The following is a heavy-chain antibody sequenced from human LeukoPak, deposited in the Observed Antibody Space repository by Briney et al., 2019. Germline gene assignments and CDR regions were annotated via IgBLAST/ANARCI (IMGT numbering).Heavy chain of an antibody. J-gene: IGHJ2*01. V-gene: IGHV4-30-4*01. D-gene: IGHD3-22*01. CDR2: IYYSGST. CDR3: ARDLDYYDSSGFQYFDL. CDR1: GGSISSGDYY. Sequence: SETLSLTCTVSGGSISSGDYYWSWIRQPPGKGLEWIGYIYYSGSTYYNPFLKSRVTISVDTSKNQFSLKLSSVTAADTAVYYCARDLDYYDSSGFQYFDLWGRGTLVTVSS.